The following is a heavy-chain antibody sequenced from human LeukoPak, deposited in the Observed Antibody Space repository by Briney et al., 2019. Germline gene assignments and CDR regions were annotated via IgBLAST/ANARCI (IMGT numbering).Heavy chain of an antibody. CDR3: ARVFPPNWFDP. CDR2: IYSGGGA. Sequence: GVSLRLSCAACGFTVTSNYMSWVRHAPGEALEGVSIIYSGGGAYYADSVKGRFTISRDNSRNTLFLQMNSLRAEDTAMYYCARVFPPNWFDPWGQGTLVTVSS. V-gene: IGHV3-66*01. J-gene: IGHJ5*02. D-gene: IGHD3-10*02. CDR1: GFTVTSNY.